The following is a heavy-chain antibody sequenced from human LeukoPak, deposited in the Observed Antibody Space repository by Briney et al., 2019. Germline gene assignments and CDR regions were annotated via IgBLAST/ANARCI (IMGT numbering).Heavy chain of an antibody. CDR3: ASGYDYGDYALDY. D-gene: IGHD4-17*01. CDR2: INPNSGGA. Sequence: ASVKVSCKASGYTFTGYYMHWVRQAPGQGLEWMGWINPNSGGANYAQKFQGRVTMTRDTSISTAYMELSRLRSDDTAVYYCASGYDYGDYALDYWGQGTLVTVSS. V-gene: IGHV1-2*02. CDR1: GYTFTGYY. J-gene: IGHJ4*02.